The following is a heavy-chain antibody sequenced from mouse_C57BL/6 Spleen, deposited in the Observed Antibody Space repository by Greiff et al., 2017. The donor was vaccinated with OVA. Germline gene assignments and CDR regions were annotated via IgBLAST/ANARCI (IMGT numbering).Heavy chain of an antibody. CDR3: ARPGWVDYYAMDY. D-gene: IGHD1-1*02. Sequence: VQLQQSGPELVKPGASVKISCKASGYSFTGYYMNWVKQSPEKSLEWIGEINPSTGGTTYNQKFKAKATLTVDKSSSTAYMQLKSLTSEDSAVYYCARPGWVDYYAMDYWGQGTSVTVSS. V-gene: IGHV1-42*01. J-gene: IGHJ4*01. CDR2: INPSTGGT. CDR1: GYSFTGYY.